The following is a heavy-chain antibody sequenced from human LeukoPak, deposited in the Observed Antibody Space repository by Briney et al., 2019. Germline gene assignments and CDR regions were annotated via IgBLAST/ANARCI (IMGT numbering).Heavy chain of an antibody. J-gene: IGHJ6*02. CDR1: GFTFSSYA. CDR3: ARDWLSNGDYVFYSFGMDV. V-gene: IGHV3-23*01. CDR2: ISGSGGST. Sequence: GGSLRLSCAASGFTFSSYAMSWVRQAPGKGLEWVSAISGSGGSTYYADSVKGRFTISRDNAKNSLYLQMNSLRAEDTAVYYCARDWLSNGDYVFYSFGMDVWGQGTTVTVSS. D-gene: IGHD4-17*01.